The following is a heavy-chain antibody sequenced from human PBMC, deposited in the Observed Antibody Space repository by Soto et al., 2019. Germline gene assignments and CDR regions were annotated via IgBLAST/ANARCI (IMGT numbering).Heavy chain of an antibody. Sequence: PSETLSLTCTVSGGSISRYYWSWIRQPPGKGLEWIGYIYYSGSTNYNPSLKSRVTISVDTSKNQFSLKPSSVTAADTAVYYCARLLAWNKHFDPWGQGTLVNVSS. CDR2: IYYSGST. J-gene: IGHJ5*02. CDR3: ARLLAWNKHFDP. V-gene: IGHV4-59*01. D-gene: IGHD1-1*01. CDR1: GGSISRYY.